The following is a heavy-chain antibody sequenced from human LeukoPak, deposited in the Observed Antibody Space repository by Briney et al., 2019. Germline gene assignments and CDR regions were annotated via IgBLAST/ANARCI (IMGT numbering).Heavy chain of an antibody. V-gene: IGHV3-23*01. J-gene: IGHJ6*03. D-gene: IGHD5-12*01. CDR2: ISGSGGST. CDR1: GFTFSSYA. Sequence: GRSLRLSCAASGFTFSSYAMHWVRQAPGKGLEWVSAISGSGGSTYHADSVKGRFTISRDNSKNTLYLQMNSLRAEDTAVYYCAKGHSGYDYYYYYMDVWGKGTTVTISS. CDR3: AKGHSGYDYYYYYMDV.